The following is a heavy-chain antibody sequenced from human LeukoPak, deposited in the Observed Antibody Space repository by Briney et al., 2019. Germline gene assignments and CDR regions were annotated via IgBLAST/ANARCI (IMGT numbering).Heavy chain of an antibody. V-gene: IGHV4-59*11. J-gene: IGHJ3*02. CDR3: ARDPYDSSGYNDAFDI. CDR2: IYYSGST. D-gene: IGHD3-22*01. Sequence: SETLSLTCTVSGGSISSHYWSWIRQPPGKGLEWIGYIYYSGSTNYNPSLKSRVTISVDTSKNQSSLKLSSVTAADTAVYYCARDPYDSSGYNDAFDIWGQGTMVTVSS. CDR1: GGSISSHY.